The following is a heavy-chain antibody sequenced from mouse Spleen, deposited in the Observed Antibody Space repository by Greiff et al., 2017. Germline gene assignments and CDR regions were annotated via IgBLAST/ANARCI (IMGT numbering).Heavy chain of an antibody. V-gene: IGHV1-62-2*01. CDR3: ARNEGVYYYGSSYWYFDV. CDR1: GYTFTEYT. CDR2: FYPGSGSI. Sequence: QVQLQQSGAELVKPGASVKLSCKASGYTFTEYTIHWVKQRSGQGLEWIGWFYPGSGSIKYNEKFKDKATLTADKSSSTVYMELSRLTSEDSAVYFCARNEGVYYYGSSYWYFDVWGTGTTVTVSS. D-gene: IGHD1-1*01. J-gene: IGHJ1*03.